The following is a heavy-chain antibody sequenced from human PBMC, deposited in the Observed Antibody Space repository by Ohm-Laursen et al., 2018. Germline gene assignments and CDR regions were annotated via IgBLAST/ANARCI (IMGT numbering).Heavy chain of an antibody. CDR3: ARYTEASSHTAMVLGDAFDI. V-gene: IGHV3-30*03. Sequence: SLRLSCTASGFTFSSYGMHWVRQAPGKGLEWVAVISYAGSNKYYADSVKGRFTISRDNAKNTLYLQMNSLRAEDTAVYYCARYTEASSHTAMVLGDAFDIWGQGTMVTVSS. CDR1: GFTFSSYG. J-gene: IGHJ3*02. D-gene: IGHD5-18*01. CDR2: ISYAGSNK.